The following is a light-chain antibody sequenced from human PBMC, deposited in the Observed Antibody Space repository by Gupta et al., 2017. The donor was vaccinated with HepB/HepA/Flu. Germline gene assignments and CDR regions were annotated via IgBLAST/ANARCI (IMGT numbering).Light chain of an antibody. Sequence: DIQMTQSPSSLSASLGDSVTITCRASQDIIRWLAWYQQRPGKAPDLLIYGAFYLQSGVSSRFSDSGSGTLFTLTINNLQPEDFATYYCQQAKSFPRTFGQGTKME. J-gene: IGKJ2*01. CDR1: QDIIRW. CDR3: QQAKSFPRT. V-gene: IGKV1-12*01. CDR2: GAF.